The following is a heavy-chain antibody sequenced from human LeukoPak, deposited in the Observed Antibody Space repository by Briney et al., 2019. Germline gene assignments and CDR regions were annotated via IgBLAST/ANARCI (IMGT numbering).Heavy chain of an antibody. V-gene: IGHV3-48*04. J-gene: IGHJ4*02. D-gene: IGHD6-13*01. Sequence: GGSLRLSCAASRFSFSLYNMNWVRQAPGKGLEWVSYISSTGSRIYYADSVKGRFTVSRDNAKNTLYLQVNNLRAEDTAVYYCARGPSSNWSGLDFWGQGTLLTVSS. CDR2: ISSTGSRI. CDR1: RFSFSLYN. CDR3: ARGPSSNWSGLDF.